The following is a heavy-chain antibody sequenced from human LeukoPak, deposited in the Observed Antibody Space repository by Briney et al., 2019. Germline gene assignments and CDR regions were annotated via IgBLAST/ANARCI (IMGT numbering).Heavy chain of an antibody. CDR2: IKQDGSEK. D-gene: IGHD1-1*01. Sequence: GGSLRLSCAASGFTFSDYYMSWIRQAPGKGLEWVANIKQDGSEKDYVDSVKGRFTISRDNAKNSLYLQMNSLRVEDTAVYYCARDRARTGTTLLDYWGQGTLVIVSS. CDR1: GFTFSDYY. CDR3: ARDRARTGTTLLDY. V-gene: IGHV3-7*03. J-gene: IGHJ4*02.